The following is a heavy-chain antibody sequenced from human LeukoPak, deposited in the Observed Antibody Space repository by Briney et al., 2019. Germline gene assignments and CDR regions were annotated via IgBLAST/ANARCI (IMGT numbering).Heavy chain of an antibody. D-gene: IGHD3-10*02. Sequence: SETLSLTCTVSGGSISSGDYYWSWIRQPPGKGLEWIGYIYYSGSTYYNPSLKSRVTISVDTSKNQFSLKLSSVTAADTAVYYCARLGVVFGWPLWGQGTLVTVSS. J-gene: IGHJ4*02. CDR1: GGSISSGDYY. V-gene: IGHV4-30-4*08. CDR2: IYYSGST. CDR3: ARLGVVFGWPL.